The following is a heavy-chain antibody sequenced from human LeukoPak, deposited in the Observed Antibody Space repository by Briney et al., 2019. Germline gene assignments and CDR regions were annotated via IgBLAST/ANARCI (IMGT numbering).Heavy chain of an antibody. CDR1: GYTFTGYY. J-gene: IGHJ6*03. Sequence: ASVKVSCKASGYTFTGYYMHWVRQAPGQGLEWMGWINPNSGGTNYAQKFQGRVTMTRDTSISTAYMELSRLRSDDTAVYYCARGEGYGYYYYYMDVWGKGTTVTVSS. CDR3: ARGEGYGYYYYYMDV. CDR2: INPNSGGT. V-gene: IGHV1-2*02. D-gene: IGHD5-12*01.